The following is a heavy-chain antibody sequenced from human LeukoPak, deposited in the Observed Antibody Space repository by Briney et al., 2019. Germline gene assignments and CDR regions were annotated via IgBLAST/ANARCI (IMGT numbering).Heavy chain of an antibody. V-gene: IGHV4-39*01. CDR3: ASQEATDY. CDR1: GGSISSSSYY. Sequence: TETLSLTCTVSGGSISSSSYYWGWIRQPPGKGLEWIGSIYYSGSTYYNPSLKSRVTISVDTSKNQFSLKLSSVTAADTAVYYCASQEATDYWGQGTLVTVSS. CDR2: IYYSGST. J-gene: IGHJ4*02.